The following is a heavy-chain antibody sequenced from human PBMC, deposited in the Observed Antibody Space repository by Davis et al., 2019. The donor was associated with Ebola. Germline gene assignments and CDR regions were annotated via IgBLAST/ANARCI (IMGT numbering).Heavy chain of an antibody. J-gene: IGHJ4*02. Sequence: AASVKVSCKASGYTFTSYYMHWVRQAPGQGLEWMGIINPSGGSTNYAQRFQGRVTITADKSTSTAYMELSSLGPEDTAVYYCAREDSESYFDSWGQGTLVTVSS. D-gene: IGHD1-26*01. V-gene: IGHV1-46*01. CDR3: AREDSESYFDS. CDR2: INPSGGST. CDR1: GYTFTSYY.